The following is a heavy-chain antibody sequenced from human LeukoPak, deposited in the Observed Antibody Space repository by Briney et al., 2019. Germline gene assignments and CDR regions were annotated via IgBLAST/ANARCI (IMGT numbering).Heavy chain of an antibody. CDR3: ARGRALYYYDSGGYYY. J-gene: IGHJ4*02. CDR2: ISSSGSTI. Sequence: GGSLRLSCAASGFTFSSYEMNWVRQAPGKGLEWVSYISSSGSTIYYADSVKGRFTISRDNAKNSLYLQMNSLRAEDTAVYYCARGRALYYYDSGGYYYWGQGTLVTVSS. V-gene: IGHV3-48*03. CDR1: GFTFSSYE. D-gene: IGHD3-22*01.